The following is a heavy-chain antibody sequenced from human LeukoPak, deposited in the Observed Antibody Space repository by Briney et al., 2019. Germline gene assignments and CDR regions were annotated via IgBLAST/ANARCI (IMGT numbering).Heavy chain of an antibody. CDR3: ARDGTDNNSGSYSQALVYFDY. CDR1: GFTFNRYN. D-gene: IGHD3-10*01. CDR2: ISTSSSYI. V-gene: IGHV3-21*04. J-gene: IGHJ4*02. Sequence: GGSLRLSCAASGFTFNRYNMNWVRRAPGKGLEWVSPISTSSSYIYYADSVRGRFTISRDNAKNSLYLQMNSLRAEDTAVYYCARDGTDNNSGSYSQALVYFDYWGQGTLVTVSS.